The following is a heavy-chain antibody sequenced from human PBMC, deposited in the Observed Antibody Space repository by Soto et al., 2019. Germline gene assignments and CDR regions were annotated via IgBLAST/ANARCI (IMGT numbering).Heavy chain of an antibody. CDR3: ARDRVESGYPEYFQH. V-gene: IGHV3-53*01. J-gene: IGHJ1*01. CDR1: GFTVSSNY. D-gene: IGHD3-22*01. CDR2: IYSGGST. Sequence: GSLRLSCAASGFTVSSNYMSWVRQAPGKGLEWVSVIYSGGSTYYADSVKGRFTISRDNSKNTLYLQMSSLRAEDTAVYYCARDRVESGYPEYFQHWGQGTLVTVSS.